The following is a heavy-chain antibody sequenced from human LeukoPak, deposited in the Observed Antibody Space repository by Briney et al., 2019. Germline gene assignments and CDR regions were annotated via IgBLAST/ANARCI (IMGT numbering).Heavy chain of an antibody. CDR1: GYTFSNYG. J-gene: IGHJ4*02. CDR2: ISAYNGNT. D-gene: IGHD2-2*02. Sequence: GASVKVSCQASGYTFSNYGITWVRQAPGQGLEWMGWISAYNGNTNYAQKLQGRVTMTTDTSTSTAYMELRSLRSDDTAVYYCTWGYCSSTSCYRSGYPLDYWGQGTLVTVSS. CDR3: TWGYCSSTSCYRSGYPLDY. V-gene: IGHV1-18*01.